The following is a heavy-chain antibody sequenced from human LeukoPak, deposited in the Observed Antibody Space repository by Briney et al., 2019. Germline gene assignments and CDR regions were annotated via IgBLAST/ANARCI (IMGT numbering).Heavy chain of an antibody. CDR2: IRGDGDTT. CDR3: ARDMAPQRPPYDAFDI. V-gene: IGHV3-43*02. CDR1: GFTLEEYA. J-gene: IGHJ3*02. D-gene: IGHD2-2*01. Sequence: PGGSLRLSSVASGFTLEEYAMDSVRQAPGTGLEWVSVIRGDGDTTYYADSLKGRFTISSENRKNSLYLQFHSLRTEDTALYFCARDMAPQRPPYDAFDIWGQGTRVTVSS.